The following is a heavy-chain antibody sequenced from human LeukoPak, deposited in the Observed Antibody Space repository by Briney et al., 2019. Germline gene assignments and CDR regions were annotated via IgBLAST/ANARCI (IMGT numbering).Heavy chain of an antibody. J-gene: IGHJ6*03. V-gene: IGHV4-39*01. CDR2: IYYSETT. CDR1: GGSISSTGYY. CDR3: ARQVSDYYYYYIDV. Sequence: KPSETLSLTCAVSGGSISSTGYYWDWIRQPPGKGLEWIGGIYYSETTYYNSSLKSRVTISLNTSKNQFSLRLNSVTAADTAVYYCARQVSDYYYYYIDVWGKGATVTVSS. D-gene: IGHD5/OR15-5a*01.